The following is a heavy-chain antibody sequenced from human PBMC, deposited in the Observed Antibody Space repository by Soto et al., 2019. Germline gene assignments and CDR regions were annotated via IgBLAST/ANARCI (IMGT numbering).Heavy chain of an antibody. J-gene: IGHJ5*02. CDR2: IFSNDEK. D-gene: IGHD6-19*01. CDR3: ARTRIAVAKQLTNWFDP. CDR1: GFSLSNARMG. V-gene: IGHV2-26*01. Sequence: SGPTLVNPTETLTLTCTVSGFSLSNARMGVSWIRQPPGKALEWLAHIFSNDEKSYSTSLKSRLTISKDTSKSQVVLTMTNMDPVDTATYYCARTRIAVAKQLTNWFDPWGQGTLVTVSS.